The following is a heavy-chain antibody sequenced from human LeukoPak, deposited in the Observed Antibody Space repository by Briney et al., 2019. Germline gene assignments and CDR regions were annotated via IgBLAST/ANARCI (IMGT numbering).Heavy chain of an antibody. CDR1: GFTFSSYW. Sequence: PGRSLRLYCAASGFTFSSYWMSWVRQAPGKGLEWVANIKDDGSAKYYVDSVKGRFTISRDNAKNSLFLQMNSLRAEDTAVYYCARGSIWMTTVTTGYWGQGTLVTVSS. D-gene: IGHD4-17*01. CDR2: IKDDGSAK. V-gene: IGHV3-7*01. CDR3: ARGSIWMTTVTTGY. J-gene: IGHJ4*02.